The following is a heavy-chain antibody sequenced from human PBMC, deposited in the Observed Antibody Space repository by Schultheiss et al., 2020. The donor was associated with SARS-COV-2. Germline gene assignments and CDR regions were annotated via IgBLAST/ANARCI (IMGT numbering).Heavy chain of an antibody. CDR2: ISSSGSTI. CDR3: VRTILLWFGELFDFDY. J-gene: IGHJ4*02. CDR1: GFTFSSYG. V-gene: IGHV3-48*01. Sequence: GGSLRLSCAESGFTFSSYGMHWVRQAPGKGLEWVSYISSSGSTIYYADSVKGRFTISRDNSKNTLYLQMNSLRAEDTAVYYCVRTILLWFGELFDFDYWGQGTLVTVSS. D-gene: IGHD3-10*01.